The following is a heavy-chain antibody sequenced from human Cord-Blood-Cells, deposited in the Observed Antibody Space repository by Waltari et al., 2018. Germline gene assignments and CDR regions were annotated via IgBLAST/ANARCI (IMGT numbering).Heavy chain of an antibody. CDR3: ARERVPRYFDL. V-gene: IGHV3-53*04. J-gene: IGHJ2*01. Sequence: EVQLVESGGGLVQPGGSLRLSCAASGFTVSSNYMSWVRQAPGKGLELVSVISSGGSTYYADSVKGRFTSSRHNSKNTLYLQMNSLRAEATAVYYCARERVPRYFDLWGRGTLVTVSS. CDR1: GFTVSSNY. CDR2: ISSGGST.